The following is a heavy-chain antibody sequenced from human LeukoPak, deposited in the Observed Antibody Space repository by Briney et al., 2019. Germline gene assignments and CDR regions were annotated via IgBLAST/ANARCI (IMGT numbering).Heavy chain of an antibody. CDR2: IYHSGST. CDR3: ASLRFLEWAFDY. D-gene: IGHD3-3*01. Sequence: SETLSLTCAVSGGSISSGGYSWSWIRQPPGKGLEWIGYIYHSGSTYYNPPLKSRVTISVDRSKNQFSLKLSSVTAADTAVYYCASLRFLEWAFDYWGQGTLVTVSS. J-gene: IGHJ4*02. V-gene: IGHV4-30-2*01. CDR1: GGSISSGGYS.